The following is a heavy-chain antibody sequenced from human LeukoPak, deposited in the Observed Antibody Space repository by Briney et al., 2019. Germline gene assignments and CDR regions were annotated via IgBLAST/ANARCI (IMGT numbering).Heavy chain of an antibody. CDR1: GITLSSYA. Sequence: GGSLRLSCAASGITLSSYAMSWVRQAPGKGLEWVSVISGSATNTYYADSVKGRFTISRDNSRNTLFLQMNSLRAEDTAVYYCAKDYYYDSSGPFDYWGQGTLVTVSS. CDR3: AKDYYYDSSGPFDY. CDR2: ISGSATNT. V-gene: IGHV3-23*01. D-gene: IGHD3-22*01. J-gene: IGHJ4*02.